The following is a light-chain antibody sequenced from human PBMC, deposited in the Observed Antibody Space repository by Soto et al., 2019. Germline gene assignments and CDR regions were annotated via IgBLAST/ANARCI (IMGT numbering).Light chain of an antibody. J-gene: IGLJ2*01. CDR1: SSDVGSYNL. CDR2: EGS. Sequence: QSALTQPASVSGSPGQSITISCTGTSSDVGSYNLVSWYQQHPGKAPKLMIYEGSKRPSGVSNRFSGSKSGNTASLTISGLQAEDEADYCCCPYAGSSTYVVFGGGTQLTVL. V-gene: IGLV2-23*01. CDR3: CPYAGSSTYVV.